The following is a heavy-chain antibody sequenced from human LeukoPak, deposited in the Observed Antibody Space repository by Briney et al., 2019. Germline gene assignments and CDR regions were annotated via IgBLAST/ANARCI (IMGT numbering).Heavy chain of an antibody. V-gene: IGHV4-59*01. J-gene: IGHJ4*02. CDR1: GGSISSYY. CDR2: IHFSGIS. D-gene: IGHD1-1*01. CDR3: ARGRSPWNYFDY. Sequence: PSETPSLTCIVSGGSISSYYWNWIRQPPGKGLEWVGYIHFSGISNYNPSLESRVTISLDTSKNQFSLKLSSVTAADTAVYYCARGRSPWNYFDYWGQGTLVTVSS.